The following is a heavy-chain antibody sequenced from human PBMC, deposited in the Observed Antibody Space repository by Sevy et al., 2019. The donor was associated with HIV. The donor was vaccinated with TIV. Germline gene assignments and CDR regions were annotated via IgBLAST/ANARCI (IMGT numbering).Heavy chain of an antibody. Sequence: VGSLRLSCAASGFTFSSYAMSWVRQAPGKGLEWVSAISGSGGSTYYADSVKGRFTISRDNSKNTLYLQMNSVRAEDTAVYYCAKVGYYYGSGSADYWGQGTLVTVSS. CDR1: GFTFSSYA. CDR3: AKVGYYYGSGSADY. CDR2: ISGSGGST. J-gene: IGHJ4*02. D-gene: IGHD3-10*01. V-gene: IGHV3-23*01.